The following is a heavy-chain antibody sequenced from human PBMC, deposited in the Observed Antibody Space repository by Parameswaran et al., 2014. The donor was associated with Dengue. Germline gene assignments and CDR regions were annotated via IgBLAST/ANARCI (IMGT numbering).Heavy chain of an antibody. Sequence: WIRQPPGKGLVWVSRINSDGSSTSYADSVKGRFTISRGNAKNTLYLQMNSLRAEDTAVYYCASGNGSYGGHFQHWGQGTLVTVSS. D-gene: IGHD1-26*01. V-gene: IGHV3-74*01. CDR3: ASGNGSYGGHFQH. J-gene: IGHJ1*01. CDR2: INSDGSST.